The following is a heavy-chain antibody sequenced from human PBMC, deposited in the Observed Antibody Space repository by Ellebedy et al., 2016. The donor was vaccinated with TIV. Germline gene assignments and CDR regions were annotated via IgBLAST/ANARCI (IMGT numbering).Heavy chain of an antibody. CDR2: IIPIFGTA. CDR1: GGTFSSYA. V-gene: IGHV1-69*06. J-gene: IGHJ5*02. CDR3: ARGTGNSGYDFGWFDP. D-gene: IGHD5-12*01. Sequence: SVKVSXKASGGTFSSYAISWVRQAPGQGLEWMGGIIPIFGTANYAQKFQGRVTITADKSTSTAYMELSSLRSEDTAVYYCARGTGNSGYDFGWFDPWGQGTLVTVSS.